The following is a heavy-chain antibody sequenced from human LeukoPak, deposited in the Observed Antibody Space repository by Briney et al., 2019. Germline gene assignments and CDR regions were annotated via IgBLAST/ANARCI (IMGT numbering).Heavy chain of an antibody. Sequence: ASVTVSCKASGGTFSRYGISWVRQAPGQGLEWMGGIIPIPGIANYAQKFQGRVTITADKSTSTDYMELSSLRSEDTAVYYCARDRRGGDAFDIWGQGTMVTVSS. D-gene: IGHD6-25*01. V-gene: IGHV1-69*10. J-gene: IGHJ3*02. CDR3: ARDRRGGDAFDI. CDR2: IIPIPGIA. CDR1: GGTFSRYG.